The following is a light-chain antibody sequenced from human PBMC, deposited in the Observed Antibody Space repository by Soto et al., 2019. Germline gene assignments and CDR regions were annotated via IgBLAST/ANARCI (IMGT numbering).Light chain of an antibody. Sequence: EIVMTQSPATLSVSPGERATLSCRASQSVSSSLAWYQQRPGQAPRLPIYGASTRATDIPARFSGSGSGTEFTLTITNLQSEDFAIYYCQHYNNWSTFGQGTRLEIK. V-gene: IGKV3-15*01. CDR2: GAS. CDR1: QSVSSS. J-gene: IGKJ5*01. CDR3: QHYNNWST.